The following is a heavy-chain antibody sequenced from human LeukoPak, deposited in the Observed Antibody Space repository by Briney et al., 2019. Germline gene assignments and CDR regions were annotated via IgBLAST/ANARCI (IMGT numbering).Heavy chain of an antibody. J-gene: IGHJ4*02. Sequence: GGALRLSCAASGFPFASYAMSWVRQTPGKGLDGVSHIIGSVASTYYADSVKGRFTISRDNTKNTLYLQMNSLRADDTAVYFCAKGGYDYVEVGYFDYWGQGTVVTVSS. CDR2: IIGSVAST. D-gene: IGHD5-12*01. CDR1: GFPFASYA. CDR3: AKGGYDYVEVGYFDY. V-gene: IGHV3-23*01.